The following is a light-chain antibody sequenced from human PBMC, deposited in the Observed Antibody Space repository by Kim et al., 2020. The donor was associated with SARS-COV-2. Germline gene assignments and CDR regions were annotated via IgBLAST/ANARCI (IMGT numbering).Light chain of an antibody. CDR1: SSDIGAYEN. Sequence: PGQSVTISCNGSSSDIGAYENVSWYQHHPGKAPKLMISEVSKRSSGVPDRFSGSKSGNTASLTVSGLQAEDEADYYCCSYARTSYVFGTGTKVTVL. J-gene: IGLJ1*01. V-gene: IGLV2-8*01. CDR2: EVS. CDR3: CSYARTSYV.